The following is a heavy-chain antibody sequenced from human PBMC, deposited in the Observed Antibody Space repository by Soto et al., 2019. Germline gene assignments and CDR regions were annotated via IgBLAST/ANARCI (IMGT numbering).Heavy chain of an antibody. CDR3: ARMRFGEVPDWFDP. D-gene: IGHD3-3*01. J-gene: IGHJ5*02. CDR2: VYYTGTT. Sequence: QVQLQESGPGLVKHSETLSLTCTVSGGFVSSASYFWSWIRQPPGKEMEFIAYVYYTGTTKYSPPLKSRASISLDTSKNQFSLNLSSVTTADTAIYYCARMRFGEVPDWFDPWGQGILVTVS. CDR1: GGFVSSASYF. V-gene: IGHV4-61*01.